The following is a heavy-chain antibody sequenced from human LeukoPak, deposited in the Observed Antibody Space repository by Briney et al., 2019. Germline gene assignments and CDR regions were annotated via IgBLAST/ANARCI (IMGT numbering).Heavy chain of an antibody. V-gene: IGHV3-23*01. CDR1: GFTFSSHA. Sequence: GGSLRLSCAASGFTFSSHAMHWVRQAPGKGLEWVSAISGSGGSTYYADSVKGRFTISRDNSKNTLYLQMNSLRAEDTAVYYCAKDLVSAFDIWGQGTMVTVSS. J-gene: IGHJ3*02. CDR3: AKDLVSAFDI. CDR2: ISGSGGST. D-gene: IGHD2-21*01.